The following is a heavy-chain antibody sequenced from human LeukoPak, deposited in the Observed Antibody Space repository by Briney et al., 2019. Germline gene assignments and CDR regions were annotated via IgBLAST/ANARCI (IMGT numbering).Heavy chain of an antibody. V-gene: IGHV4-59*01. Sequence: PSETLSLTCTVSGGSISSYYWSWIRQPPGMGLEWIGYIYYSGSTNYNPSLKSRVTVSVDTSKNQSSLKLSSVTAADTAVYYCARALFDYTNDAFDIWGQGTMVTVSS. CDR3: ARALFDYTNDAFDI. J-gene: IGHJ3*02. D-gene: IGHD4-11*01. CDR2: IYYSGST. CDR1: GGSISSYY.